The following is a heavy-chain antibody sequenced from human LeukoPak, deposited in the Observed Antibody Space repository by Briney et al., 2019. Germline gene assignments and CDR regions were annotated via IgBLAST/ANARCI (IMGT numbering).Heavy chain of an antibody. CDR1: GYTFTSYG. CDR2: ISAYNGNT. CDR3: ARDQVGASLDY. Sequence: ASVKVSCKASGYTFTSYGISWVRQAPGQGLEWMGWISAYNGNTNYAQKLQGRVTMTTDTSTSTAYMEVSSLKSEDTAVYYCARDQVGASLDYWGQGTLVTVSS. D-gene: IGHD1-26*01. J-gene: IGHJ4*02. V-gene: IGHV1-18*01.